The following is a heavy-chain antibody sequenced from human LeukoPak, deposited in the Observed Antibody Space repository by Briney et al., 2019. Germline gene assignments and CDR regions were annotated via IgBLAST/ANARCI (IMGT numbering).Heavy chain of an antibody. D-gene: IGHD3-10*01. V-gene: IGHV7-4-1*02. Sequence: ASVKVSCKASGYTFTTYGISWVRQAPGQGLEWMGWINTNTGNPTYAQGFTGRFVFSLDTSVSTAYLQISSLKAEDTAVYYCAPSLRGVMDAFDIWGQGTMVTVSS. CDR1: GYTFTTYG. CDR2: INTNTGNP. CDR3: APSLRGVMDAFDI. J-gene: IGHJ3*02.